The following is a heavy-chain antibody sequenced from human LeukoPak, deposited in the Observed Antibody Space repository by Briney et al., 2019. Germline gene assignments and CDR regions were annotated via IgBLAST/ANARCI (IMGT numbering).Heavy chain of an antibody. CDR1: GFTFSSYG. D-gene: IGHD1-26*01. J-gene: IGHJ4*02. Sequence: GGSLRLSCAASGFTFSSYGMSWVRQAPGKGLEWVSAISGSGGSTYYADSVKGRFTISRDNSKNTLYLQMNGLRAEDTAVYYCAKDSARESIVGSTTRGVNDYWGQGTLVTVSS. CDR2: ISGSGGST. V-gene: IGHV3-23*01. CDR3: AKDSARESIVGSTTRGVNDY.